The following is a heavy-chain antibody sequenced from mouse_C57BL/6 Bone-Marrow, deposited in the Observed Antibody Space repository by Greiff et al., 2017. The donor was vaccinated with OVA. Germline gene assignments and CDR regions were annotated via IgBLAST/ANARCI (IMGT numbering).Heavy chain of an antibody. Sequence: VKLMESGAELARPGASVKLSCKASGYTFTSYGISWVKQRTGQGLEWIGEIYPRSGNTYYNEKFKGKATLTADKSYSTAYMELRSLTSEDSAVYFCARRNPVYYYVRQTFDYWGQGTTLTVSS. CDR3: ARRNPVYYYVRQTFDY. CDR2: IYPRSGNT. J-gene: IGHJ2*01. V-gene: IGHV1-81*01. D-gene: IGHD1-1*01. CDR1: GYTFTSYG.